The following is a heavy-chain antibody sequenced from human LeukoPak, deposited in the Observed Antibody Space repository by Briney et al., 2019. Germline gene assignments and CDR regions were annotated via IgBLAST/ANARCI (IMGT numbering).Heavy chain of an antibody. CDR1: GYTLTELS. CDR3: ATDPWDYDSSGYEFDY. J-gene: IGHJ4*02. V-gene: IGHV1-24*01. Sequence: ASVKVSCKVSGYTLTELSMHWVRQAPGKGLEWMGGFYPEDGETIYAQKFQGRVTMTEDTSTDTAYMELSSLRSEDTAVYYCATDPWDYDSSGYEFDYWGQGTLVTVSS. CDR2: FYPEDGET. D-gene: IGHD3-22*01.